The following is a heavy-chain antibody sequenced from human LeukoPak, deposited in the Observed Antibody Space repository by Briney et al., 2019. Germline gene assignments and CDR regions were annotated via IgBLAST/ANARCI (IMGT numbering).Heavy chain of an antibody. V-gene: IGHV1-46*01. CDR3: ARDLLRGMTTVTTDAFDI. CDR2: INPSGGST. D-gene: IGHD4-17*01. J-gene: IGHJ3*02. CDR1: GYTFTSYY. Sequence: ASVKVSCKASGYTFTSYYMHWVRQAPGQGLEWMGIINPSGGSTSYAQKFQGRVTMTRDTSTSTVYMELSSLRSEDTAVCYCARDLLRGMTTVTTDAFDIWGQGTMVTVSS.